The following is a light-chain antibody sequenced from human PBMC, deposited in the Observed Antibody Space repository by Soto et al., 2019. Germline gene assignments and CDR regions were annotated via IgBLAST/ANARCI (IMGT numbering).Light chain of an antibody. V-gene: IGKV1-39*01. CDR3: QQTYTATPYT. Sequence: DIQMTQSPSSLSASVGDRVTITCRAGQDIGAYLNWYQQKPGKAPNLLIYAASTLRSGVPSRFSGSGSGTDFTLTISSLQPEDFATYYCQQTYTATPYTFGPGTKVEIK. CDR1: QDIGAY. J-gene: IGKJ2*01. CDR2: AAS.